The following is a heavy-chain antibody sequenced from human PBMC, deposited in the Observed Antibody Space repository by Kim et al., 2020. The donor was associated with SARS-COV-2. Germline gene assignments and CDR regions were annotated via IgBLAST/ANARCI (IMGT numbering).Heavy chain of an antibody. CDR2: IWYDGSNK. D-gene: IGHD6-13*01. J-gene: IGHJ6*02. CDR3: ARDGANSSRGGWGYYGMDV. Sequence: GGSLRLSCAASGFTFSSYGMHWVRQAPGKGLEWVAVIWYDGSNKYYADSVKGRFTISRDNSKNTLYLQMNSLRAEDTAVYYCARDGANSSRGGWGYYGMDVWGQGTTVTVSS. V-gene: IGHV3-33*01. CDR1: GFTFSSYG.